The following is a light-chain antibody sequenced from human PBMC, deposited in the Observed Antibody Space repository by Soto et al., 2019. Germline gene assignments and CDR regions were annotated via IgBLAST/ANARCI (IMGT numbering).Light chain of an antibody. CDR1: KLGDKY. CDR3: QAWDSSVV. Sequence: SYELTQPPSVSVSPGQTASITCSGDKLGDKYACWYQRKPGQSPVLVIYQDSKRPSGIPERFSGSNSGNTATLTISGTQAMDEADYYCQAWDSSVVFGGGTKVTVL. J-gene: IGLJ2*01. V-gene: IGLV3-1*01. CDR2: QDS.